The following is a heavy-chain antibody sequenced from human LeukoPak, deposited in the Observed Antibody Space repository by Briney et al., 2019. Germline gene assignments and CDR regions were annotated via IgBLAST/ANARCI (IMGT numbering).Heavy chain of an antibody. CDR2: IKRDGSSP. J-gene: IGHJ4*02. CDR1: GFTFSSYW. Sequence: GGSLRLSCAASGFTFSSYWMHWIRHAPGKGLVWVSRIKRDGSSPAYADSVKGRFTISRDNAKNTLYLQMNSLRAEDTAVYYCAKDNDSSGYYYFSWVFDYWGQGTLVTVSS. V-gene: IGHV3-74*01. CDR3: AKDNDSSGYYYFSWVFDY. D-gene: IGHD3-22*01.